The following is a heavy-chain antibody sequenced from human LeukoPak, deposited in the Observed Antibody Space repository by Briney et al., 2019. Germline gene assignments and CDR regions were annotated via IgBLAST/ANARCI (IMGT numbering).Heavy chain of an antibody. CDR1: GGSFSGYY. J-gene: IGHJ6*02. V-gene: IGHV4-59*01. D-gene: IGHD2-2*02. CDR2: IYYSGST. Sequence: SETLSLTCAVYGGSFSGYYWSWIRQPPGKGLEWIGYIYYSGSTNYNPSLKSRVTISVDTSKNQFSLKLSSVTAADTAVYYCARATLGYCSSTSCYNDVYYYYYGMDVWGQGTTVTVSS. CDR3: ARATLGYCSSTSCYNDVYYYYYGMDV.